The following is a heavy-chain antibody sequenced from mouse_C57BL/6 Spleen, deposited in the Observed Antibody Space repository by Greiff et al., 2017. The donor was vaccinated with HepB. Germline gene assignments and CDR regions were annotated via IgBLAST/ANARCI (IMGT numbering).Heavy chain of an antibody. CDR3: ARDGITTVVGGY. D-gene: IGHD1-1*01. V-gene: IGHV1-59*01. CDR2: IDPSDSYT. CDR1: GYTFTSYW. J-gene: IGHJ2*01. Sequence: VKLQQPGAELVRPGTSVKLSCKASGYTFTSYWMHWVKQRPGQGLEWIGVIDPSDSYTNYNQKFKGKATLTVDTSSSTAYMQLSSLTSEDSAVYYCARDGITTVVGGYWGQGTTLTVSS.